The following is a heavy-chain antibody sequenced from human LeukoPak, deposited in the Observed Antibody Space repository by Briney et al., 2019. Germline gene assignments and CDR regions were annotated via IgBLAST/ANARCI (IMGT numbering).Heavy chain of an antibody. CDR2: ISWNGGDK. CDR3: TEGRGSGKYSAGDY. Sequence: GGSLRLSCAASGFTFNDYGMSGVRQAPGKGLEWVSGISWNGGDKGYADSVKGRFTISRDNAKNSLYLQMNNLRAEDTALYYCTEGRGSGKYSAGDYWGQGTLVTVSS. D-gene: IGHD3-16*01. V-gene: IGHV3-20*04. CDR1: GFTFNDYG. J-gene: IGHJ4*02.